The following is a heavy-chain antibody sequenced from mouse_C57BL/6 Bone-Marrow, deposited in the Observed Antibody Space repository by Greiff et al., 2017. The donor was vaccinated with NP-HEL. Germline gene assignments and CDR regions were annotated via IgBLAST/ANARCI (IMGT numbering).Heavy chain of an antibody. J-gene: IGHJ1*03. Sequence: EVKVEESGGGLVQPGESLKLSCESNEYEFPSHDMSWVRKTPEKRLELVAAINSDGGSTYYPDTMERRFIISRDNTKKTLYLQMSRLRSEDTALYYCARHKSPYWYVDVWGTGTTVTVSS. CDR3: ARHKSPYWYVDV. V-gene: IGHV5-2*03. CDR2: INSDGGST. CDR1: EYEFPSHD.